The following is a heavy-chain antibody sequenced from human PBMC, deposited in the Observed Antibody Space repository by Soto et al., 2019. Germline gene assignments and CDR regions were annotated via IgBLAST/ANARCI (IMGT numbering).Heavy chain of an antibody. J-gene: IGHJ6*03. V-gene: IGHV3-30*03. D-gene: IGHD3-10*01. CDR2: ISYDGSNK. CDR3: ARLGYYYYYMDV. CDR1: GFTFSSYG. Sequence: PGGSLRLSCAASGFTFSSYGMHWVRQAPGKGLEWVAVISYDGSNKYYADSVKGRFTISRDNSKNTLYLQMNSLRAEDTAVYYCARLGYYYYYMDVWGKGTTVTVSS.